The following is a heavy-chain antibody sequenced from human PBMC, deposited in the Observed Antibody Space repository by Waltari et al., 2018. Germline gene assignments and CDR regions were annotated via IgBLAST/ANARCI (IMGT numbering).Heavy chain of an antibody. CDR2: INYSGST. CDR3: ARGRSAAVAAM. V-gene: IGHV4-39*01. Sequence: QLQLQESGPGLVKPSETLSLTCTVPGCSIRRTSDYWGWIRQPPGKGLEWIGSINYSGSTYYNPSLKSRVTISVDSSKNQFSLKLSSVTAADTAVYYCARGRSAAVAAMGGQGTLVTVSS. J-gene: IGHJ4*02. CDR1: GCSIRRTSDY. D-gene: IGHD6-19*01.